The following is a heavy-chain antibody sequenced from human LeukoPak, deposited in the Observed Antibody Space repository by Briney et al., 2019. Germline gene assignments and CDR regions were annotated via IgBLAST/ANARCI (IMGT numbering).Heavy chain of an antibody. J-gene: IGHJ3*02. CDR3: VRDGAFDT. Sequence: ASVNLSCTASGYTFSDYYMGWVRQAPGQGLEWIGWINPTIGGTNYAQKFQGRVTMTRHSSSSTEFMELSSLRSDDTAVFYCVRDGAFDTWGQGTTVVVSS. V-gene: IGHV1-2*02. CDR1: GYTFSDYY. CDR2: INPTIGGT.